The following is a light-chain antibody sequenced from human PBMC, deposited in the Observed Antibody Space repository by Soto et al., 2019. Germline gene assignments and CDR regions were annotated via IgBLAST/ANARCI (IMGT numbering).Light chain of an antibody. CDR1: NSDGGGYNY. V-gene: IGLV2-14*01. CDR3: SSYTRSSTLYVV. J-gene: IGLJ2*01. CDR2: DVS. Sequence: QSALTQPASVSGSPGQSIAISCTGTNSDGGGYNYVSWYERHPGKAPKLMIYDVSNRPSGVSNRFSGSKSGNTASLTISGLQAEDEADYYCSSYTRSSTLYVVFGGGTKLTVL.